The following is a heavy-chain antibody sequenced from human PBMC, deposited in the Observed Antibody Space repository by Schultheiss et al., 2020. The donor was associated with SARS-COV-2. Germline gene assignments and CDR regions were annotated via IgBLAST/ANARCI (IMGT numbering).Heavy chain of an antibody. Sequence: GGSLRLSCAASGLIFSSYAMYWVRQAPGKGLEWVSSISSSSSYIYYADSVKGRFTISRDNAKNSLYLQMDSLRAEDTAVYYCARQKAAGSGYDSDFFDLWGQGTRVTVSS. CDR2: ISSSSSYI. V-gene: IGHV3-21*01. D-gene: IGHD5-12*01. CDR1: GLIFSSYA. CDR3: ARQKAAGSGYDSDFFDL. J-gene: IGHJ4*02.